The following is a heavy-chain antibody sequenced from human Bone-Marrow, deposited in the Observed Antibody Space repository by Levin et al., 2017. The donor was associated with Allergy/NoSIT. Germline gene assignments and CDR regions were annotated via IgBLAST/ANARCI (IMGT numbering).Heavy chain of an antibody. Sequence: SETLSLTCTVSGGSISSYYWSWIRQPPGKGLEWIGYIYYSGSTNYNPSLKSRVTISVDTSKNQFSLKLSSVTAADTAVYYCARGQWLQRNFDYWGQGTLVTVSS. CDR1: GGSISSYY. CDR3: ARGQWLQRNFDY. V-gene: IGHV4-59*01. D-gene: IGHD5-24*01. J-gene: IGHJ4*02. CDR2: IYYSGST.